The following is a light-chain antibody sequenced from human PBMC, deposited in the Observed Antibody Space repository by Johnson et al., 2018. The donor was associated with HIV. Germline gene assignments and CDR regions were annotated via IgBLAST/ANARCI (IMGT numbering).Light chain of an antibody. V-gene: IGLV1-51*01. CDR3: GTWDNSLNTGAV. CDR2: DNN. CDR1: SSNIGNNY. J-gene: IGLJ1*01. Sequence: QSVLTQPPSVSAAPGQKVTISCYGSSSNIGNNYVSWYQQLPGTAPKLLIYDNNKRPSGIPDRFSGSKSGTSATLGITGLQTGDEADYYCGTWDNSLNTGAVFGPGTKVTVL.